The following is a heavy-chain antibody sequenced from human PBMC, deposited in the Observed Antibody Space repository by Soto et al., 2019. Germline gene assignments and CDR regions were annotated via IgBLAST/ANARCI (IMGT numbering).Heavy chain of an antibody. D-gene: IGHD1-26*01. CDR3: AREGEVGATKGDPYYYYGMDV. Sequence: GASVKVSCKASGYTFTSYYMHWVRQAPGQGLEWMGIINPSGGSTSYAQKFQGRVTMTRDTSTSTVYMELSSLRSEDTAVYYCAREGEVGATKGDPYYYYGMDVWGQGPTVTVSS. J-gene: IGHJ6*02. CDR1: GYTFTSYY. CDR2: INPSGGST. V-gene: IGHV1-46*01.